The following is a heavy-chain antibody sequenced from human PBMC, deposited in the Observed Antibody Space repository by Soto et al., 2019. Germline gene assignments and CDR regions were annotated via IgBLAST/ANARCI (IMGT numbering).Heavy chain of an antibody. Sequence: PGGSLRLSCASSGFTFSSYAMSWVRQAPGKGLEWVSAISGSGGSTYYADSVKGRFTISRDNSKNTLYLQMNSLRAEDTAVYYCAKQRTPVEMLFDYWGQGTLVTVSS. CDR1: GFTFSSYA. CDR3: AKQRTPVEMLFDY. D-gene: IGHD4-4*01. V-gene: IGHV3-23*01. J-gene: IGHJ4*02. CDR2: ISGSGGST.